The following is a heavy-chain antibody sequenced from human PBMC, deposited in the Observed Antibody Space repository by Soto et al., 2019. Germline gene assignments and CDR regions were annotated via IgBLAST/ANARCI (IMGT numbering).Heavy chain of an antibody. CDR2: IYPGDSDT. D-gene: IGHD1-7*01. Sequence: LWEALKSSCTGSGYSFNTNSSSCVRRLPGKGLEWVGIIYPGDSDTTYSPSFGGHVTISADRSIRTVYLQLRSLKASETARYFCARRGAWNYVAPHDAFDIWGPGTMVTVPS. V-gene: IGHV5-51*01. CDR1: GYSFNTNS. CDR3: ARRGAWNYVAPHDAFDI. J-gene: IGHJ3*02.